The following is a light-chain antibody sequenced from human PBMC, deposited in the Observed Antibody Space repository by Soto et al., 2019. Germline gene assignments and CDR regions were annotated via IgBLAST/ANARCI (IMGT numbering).Light chain of an antibody. J-gene: IGKJ1*01. V-gene: IGKV1-5*03. CDR3: QQFGSSPRK. CDR2: KAS. Sequence: DIQMTQSPSTLSGSVVDIVTITFLASQTISSWLAWYQQKPGKAPKLLIYKASTLKSGVPSRFSGSGSGTEFTLTISSLQPDDFAVYYCQQFGSSPRKCGQGTKGDIK. CDR1: QTISSW.